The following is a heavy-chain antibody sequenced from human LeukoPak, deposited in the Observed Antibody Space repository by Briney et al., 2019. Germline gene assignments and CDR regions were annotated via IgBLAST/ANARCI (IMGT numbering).Heavy chain of an antibody. J-gene: IGHJ3*02. CDR3: ARHLRYYYDSRIIGAFDI. Sequence: ASVKVSCKASGGTFSSYAISWVRQAPGQGLEWMGWISSYNGNTNYAQKLQGRVTMTTDTSTSTAYMELRSLRSDDTAVYYCARHLRYYYDSRIIGAFDIWGQGTMVTVSS. CDR1: GGTFSSYA. D-gene: IGHD3-22*01. V-gene: IGHV1-18*01. CDR2: ISSYNGNT.